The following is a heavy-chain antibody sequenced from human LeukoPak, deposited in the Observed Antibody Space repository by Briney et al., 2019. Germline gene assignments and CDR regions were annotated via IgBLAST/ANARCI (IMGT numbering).Heavy chain of an antibody. CDR1: GFTFSSYW. CDR2: INSDGSST. J-gene: IGHJ3*02. Sequence: QAGGSLRLSCAASGFTFSSYWMHWVRQAPGKGLVWVSRINSDGSSTSYADSVKGRFTISRDNAKNTLYLQMNSLRAEDTAVYYCAREMITPDDAFDIWGQGTMVTVSS. D-gene: IGHD3-16*01. CDR3: AREMITPDDAFDI. V-gene: IGHV3-74*01.